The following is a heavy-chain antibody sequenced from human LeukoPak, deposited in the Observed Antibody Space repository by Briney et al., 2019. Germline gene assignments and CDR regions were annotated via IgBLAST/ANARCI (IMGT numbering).Heavy chain of an antibody. CDR2: IKQDGSEK. Sequence: GGSLRLSCAASGFTFSSYWMSWVRQAPGKGLEWVANIKQDGSEKYYVDSVKGRFTISRDNAKNSLYLQMNSLRAEDTAVYYCAREYSSSHGAFDIWGQGTMVTVSS. J-gene: IGHJ3*02. CDR3: AREYSSSHGAFDI. CDR1: GFTFSSYW. D-gene: IGHD6-6*01. V-gene: IGHV3-7*01.